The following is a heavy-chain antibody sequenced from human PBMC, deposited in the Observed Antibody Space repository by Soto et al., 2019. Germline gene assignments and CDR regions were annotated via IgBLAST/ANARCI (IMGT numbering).Heavy chain of an antibody. V-gene: IGHV3-23*01. CDR1: GFTFSSYA. J-gene: IGHJ5*02. CDR3: AKERGYSSSWYDWFDP. D-gene: IGHD6-13*01. CDR2: IGGSGGSK. Sequence: VGSLRLSCAASGFTFSSYAMSWVRPAPEKGLEWGAAIGGSGGSKYYADSGKGRFTISRDNSKNTLYLQMNSLRAEDTVVYYCAKERGYSSSWYDWFDPWGQGTLVASPQ.